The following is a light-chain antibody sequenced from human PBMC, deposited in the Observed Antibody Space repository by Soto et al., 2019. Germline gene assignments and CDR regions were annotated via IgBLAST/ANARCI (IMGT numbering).Light chain of an antibody. CDR1: SSDVGGYNY. CDR2: EVS. V-gene: IGLV2-8*01. CDR3: SSYAGSNNVV. Sequence: QSALTQPPSASGSPGQSVTISCTGTSSDVGGYNYVSWYQQHPGKAPKLMIYEVSKRPSGVPDRFSGSKSGNPASLTVSGLQAEDEADYYCSSYAGSNNVVFGGGTKLNVL. J-gene: IGLJ2*01.